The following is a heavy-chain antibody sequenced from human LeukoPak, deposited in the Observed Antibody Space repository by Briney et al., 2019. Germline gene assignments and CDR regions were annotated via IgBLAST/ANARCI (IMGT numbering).Heavy chain of an antibody. J-gene: IGHJ4*02. Sequence: GGSLRLSCAPSGFTFSDYTMNWVRQAPGKGLEWVSYISSSGSTIYYADSVRGRFTISRDNAQNSLYLQMNSLRAEDTAVYYCARKLTGTTYFSYWGQGTLVTVSS. D-gene: IGHD1-1*01. CDR3: ARKLTGTTYFSY. CDR1: GFTFSDYT. CDR2: ISSSGSTI. V-gene: IGHV3-48*04.